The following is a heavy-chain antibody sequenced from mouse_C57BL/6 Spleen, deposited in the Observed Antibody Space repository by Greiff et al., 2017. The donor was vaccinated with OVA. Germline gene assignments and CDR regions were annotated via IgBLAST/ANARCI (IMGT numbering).Heavy chain of an antibody. CDR1: GYALSSSW. Sequence: QVQLQQSGPELVKPGASVKISCKVSGYALSSSWMNWVKQRPGKGLEWIGRIYPGDGDTNYNGKFKGKATLTADKSSSTAYMQLSSLTSEDYAVYFCAKEKGNFDYWGQGTTLTVSS. J-gene: IGHJ2*01. V-gene: IGHV1-82*01. CDR3: AKEKGNFDY. CDR2: IYPGDGDT.